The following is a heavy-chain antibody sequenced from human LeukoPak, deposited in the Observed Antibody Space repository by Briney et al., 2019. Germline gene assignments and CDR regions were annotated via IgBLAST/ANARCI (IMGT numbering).Heavy chain of an antibody. D-gene: IGHD3-3*01. Sequence: SETLSLTCTVSGGSISSYYWSWIRQPPGKGLEWIGYIYYSGSTNYNPSLKSRVTISVDTSKNQFSLKLSSVTAADTAVYYCAREGDFWRRNYYFDYWGQGTLLTVSS. CDR3: AREGDFWRRNYYFDY. CDR1: GGSISSYY. J-gene: IGHJ4*02. V-gene: IGHV4-59*01. CDR2: IYYSGST.